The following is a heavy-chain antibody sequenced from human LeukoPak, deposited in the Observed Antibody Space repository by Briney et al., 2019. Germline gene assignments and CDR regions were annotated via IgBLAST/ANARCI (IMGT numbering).Heavy chain of an antibody. CDR3: ARDPYNGNYGDFYYYYMDV. Sequence: KAGGSLRLSCAASGFTFNTYNMNWVRQAPGKGLEWVSSITSSSTYTFYADSVKGRSTISRDNAKNSLYLQMNSLRDEDTAIYYCARDPYNGNYGDFYYYYMDVWGKGTTVTISS. CDR2: ITSSSTYT. CDR1: GFTFNTYN. V-gene: IGHV3-21*01. D-gene: IGHD1-26*01. J-gene: IGHJ6*03.